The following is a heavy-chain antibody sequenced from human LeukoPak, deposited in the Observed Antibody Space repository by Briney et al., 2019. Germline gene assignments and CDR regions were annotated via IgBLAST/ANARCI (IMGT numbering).Heavy chain of an antibody. J-gene: IGHJ6*03. D-gene: IGHD4-17*01. V-gene: IGHV3-48*04. Sequence: GGSLRLSCAASGFTFSSYSMNWVRQAPGKGLEWVSYISSSSSTIYYADSVKGRFTISRDNAKNSLYLQMNSLRAEDTAVYYCARPHGDSDYYYYYMDVWGKGTTVTVSS. CDR1: GFTFSSYS. CDR2: ISSSSSTI. CDR3: ARPHGDSDYYYYYMDV.